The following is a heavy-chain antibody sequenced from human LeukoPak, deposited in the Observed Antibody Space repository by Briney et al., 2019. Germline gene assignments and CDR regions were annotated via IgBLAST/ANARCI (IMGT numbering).Heavy chain of an antibody. D-gene: IGHD5-24*01. CDR1: GYTFTGYY. Sequence: ASVKVSCKASGYTFTGYYMHWVRQAPGQGLEWMGWINPNSGGTNYAQKFQGRVTMTRDTSTSTAYMELSRLRSDDTAVYYCARVGRDGYMNFDYWGQGTLVTVSS. CDR2: INPNSGGT. CDR3: ARVGRDGYMNFDY. V-gene: IGHV1-2*02. J-gene: IGHJ4*02.